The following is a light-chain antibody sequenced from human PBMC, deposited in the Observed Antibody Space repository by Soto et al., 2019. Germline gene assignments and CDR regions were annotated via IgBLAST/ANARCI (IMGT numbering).Light chain of an antibody. J-gene: IGKJ4*01. CDR2: GAT. CDR3: QQYGSSPYLA. Sequence: EIVLSQSPGTLSLSPGERATLSCRASQSVSSSYLAWYQQKPGQAPRLLIYGATSRATGISDRFSGSGSGTDSTLTISRLEPEDFAVYYCQQYGSSPYLAFGGGIKVEIK. CDR1: QSVSSSY. V-gene: IGKV3-20*01.